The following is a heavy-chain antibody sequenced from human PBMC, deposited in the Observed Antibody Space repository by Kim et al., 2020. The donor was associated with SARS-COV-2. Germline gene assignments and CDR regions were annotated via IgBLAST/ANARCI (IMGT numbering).Heavy chain of an antibody. V-gene: IGHV4-59*02. CDR1: GGSVSGYY. D-gene: IGHD1-7*01. CDR3: ARDRGGTSGLLGFGYFDL. Sequence: SETLSLTCTVSGGSVSGYYWSWFRQPPGKGLEWVGYIYYSGSTSYNPSLKSRITISVDSSKNQFSLKLSSVTAADTAVYYCARDRGGTSGLLGFGYFDL. CDR2: IYYSGST. J-gene: IGHJ2*01.